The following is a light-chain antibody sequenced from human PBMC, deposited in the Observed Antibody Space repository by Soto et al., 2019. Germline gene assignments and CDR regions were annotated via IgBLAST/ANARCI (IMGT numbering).Light chain of an antibody. CDR3: QQYGSSPRT. Sequence: EIVLTQSPGTLSLSPGERATLSCRASQSVSSGYLAWYQQKPGQAPRLLIYDASSRATGIPDRFSGSGSGTDFTLTISRLEPEDFAVYYCQQYGSSPRTFGGGTKVDIK. CDR1: QSVSSGY. CDR2: DAS. V-gene: IGKV3-20*01. J-gene: IGKJ4*01.